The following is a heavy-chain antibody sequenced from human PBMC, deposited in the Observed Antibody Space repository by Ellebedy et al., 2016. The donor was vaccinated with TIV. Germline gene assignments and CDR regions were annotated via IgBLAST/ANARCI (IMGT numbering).Heavy chain of an antibody. Sequence: GESLKISCAASGFPFSNYDMSWVRPAPGKGLEWVSLLSADGRETYYTKSVKGRFTISRDNSKDTLFLQMNSLRVEDTALYYCAKHWGPYGPDDYWGHGTLVTVSS. D-gene: IGHD3-16*01. CDR1: GFPFSNYD. CDR3: AKHWGPYGPDDY. V-gene: IGHV3-23*01. J-gene: IGHJ4*01. CDR2: LSADGRET.